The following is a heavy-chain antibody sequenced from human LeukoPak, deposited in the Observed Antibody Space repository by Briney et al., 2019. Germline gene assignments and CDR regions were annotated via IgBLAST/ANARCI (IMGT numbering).Heavy chain of an antibody. Sequence: ASVNVSCKASGYTFTSYGIIGVRQAPAQGLEWMGWISAYNGNTNHAQKLQGRVTMTTDTSTSTAYMELRSLRSDDTAVYYCARFVRQMTTFDYWGQGTLVTVSS. CDR1: GYTFTSYG. CDR2: ISAYNGNT. CDR3: ARFVRQMTTFDY. D-gene: IGHD6-6*01. V-gene: IGHV1-18*01. J-gene: IGHJ4*02.